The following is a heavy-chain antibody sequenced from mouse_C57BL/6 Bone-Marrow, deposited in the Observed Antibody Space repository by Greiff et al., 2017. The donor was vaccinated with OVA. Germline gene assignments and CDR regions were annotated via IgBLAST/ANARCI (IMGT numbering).Heavy chain of an antibody. D-gene: IGHD2-3*01. CDR2: IYPGDGDT. CDR3: ASIYDGYYPFAY. J-gene: IGHJ3*01. V-gene: IGHV1-80*01. CDR1: GYAFSSYW. Sequence: QVHVKQSGAELVKPGASVKISCKASGYAFSSYWMNWVKQRPGKGLEWIGQIYPGDGDTNYNGKFKGKATLTADKSSSTAYMQLSSLTSEDSAVYFCASIYDGYYPFAYWGQGTLVTVSA.